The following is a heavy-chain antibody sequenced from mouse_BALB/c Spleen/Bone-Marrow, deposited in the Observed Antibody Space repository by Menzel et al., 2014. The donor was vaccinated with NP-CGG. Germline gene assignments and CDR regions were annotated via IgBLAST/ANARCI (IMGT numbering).Heavy chain of an antibody. V-gene: IGHV1S126*01. J-gene: IGHJ4*01. CDR3: TRQYGNYYAMDY. CDR2: IYPSDSYT. Sequence: QVQLKESGAELVRPGASVKVSCKASGYTFTSYWINWVKQRPGQGLEWIGNIYPSDSYTNYNQNFKDKATLTVDKSSSTAYMQLSRPTSEDSAVYYCTRQYGNYYAMDYWGQGTSVTVSS. CDR1: GYTFTSYW. D-gene: IGHD2-10*02.